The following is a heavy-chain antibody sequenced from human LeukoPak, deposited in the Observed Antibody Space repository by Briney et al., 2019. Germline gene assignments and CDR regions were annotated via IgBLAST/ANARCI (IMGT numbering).Heavy chain of an antibody. J-gene: IGHJ4*02. Sequence: NSDGSSTSYADPVKGRFTISRDNAKNTLYLQMSSLRAEDTAVYYCARDQGTPGYSSGWVLNWGQGTLVTVSS. V-gene: IGHV3-74*01. D-gene: IGHD6-19*01. CDR2: NSDGSST. CDR3: ARDQGTPGYSSGWVLN.